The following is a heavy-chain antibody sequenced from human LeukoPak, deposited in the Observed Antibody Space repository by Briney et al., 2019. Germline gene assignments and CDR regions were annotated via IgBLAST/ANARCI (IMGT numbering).Heavy chain of an antibody. CDR3: AKMLKFGLIFDY. CDR1: GFTFSSYA. J-gene: IGHJ4*02. V-gene: IGHV3-23*01. CDR2: ISGSGGST. Sequence: GGSLRLSFAASGFTFSSYAMSWVRQAPGKGLEWVSAISGSGGSTYYADSVKGRFTISRDNSKNTLYLQMNSLRAEDTAVYYCAKMLKFGLIFDYWGQGTLVTVSS. D-gene: IGHD3-16*01.